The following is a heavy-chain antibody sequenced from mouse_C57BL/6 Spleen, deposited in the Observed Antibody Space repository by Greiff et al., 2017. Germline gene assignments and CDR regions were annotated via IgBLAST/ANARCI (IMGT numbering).Heavy chain of an antibody. CDR2: IYPGSGST. CDR3: ARLTTVVHYAMDY. J-gene: IGHJ4*01. V-gene: IGHV1-55*01. Sequence: VQLQQPGAELVKPGASVKMSCKASGYTFTSYWITWVKQRPGQGLEWIGDIYPGSGSTDYNEKFKSKATLTVDTSSSTAYMQLSSLTSEDSAVYYCARLTTVVHYAMDYWGQGTSVTVSS. CDR1: GYTFTSYW. D-gene: IGHD1-1*01.